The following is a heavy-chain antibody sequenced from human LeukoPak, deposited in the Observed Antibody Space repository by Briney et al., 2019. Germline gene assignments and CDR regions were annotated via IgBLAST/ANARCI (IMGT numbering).Heavy chain of an antibody. Sequence: PGGSLRLSCAASGFTFSSYAMSWVRQPPGKGLEWIGSIYYSGSTYYNPSLKSRVTISVDTSKNQFSLKLSSVTAADTAVYYCARPGVAGPGYFDYWGQGTLVTVSS. V-gene: IGHV4-39*01. J-gene: IGHJ4*02. CDR1: GFTFSSYA. CDR2: IYYSGST. CDR3: ARPGVAGPGYFDY. D-gene: IGHD6-19*01.